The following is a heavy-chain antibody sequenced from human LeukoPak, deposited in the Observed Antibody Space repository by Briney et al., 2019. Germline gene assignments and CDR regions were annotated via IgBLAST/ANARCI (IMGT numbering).Heavy chain of an antibody. CDR3: ARDQTYYVSSGYYYVTYFHH. CDR2: ISTGGGT. V-gene: IGHV4-4*07. D-gene: IGHD3-22*01. CDR1: GASISSSY. Sequence: SETLSLTCTVSGASISSSYCTWIRQPAGEGLEWIGRISTGGGTTYNPSFKSRVTMSVDASTNQFSLNLTSVTAADTAVYYCARDQTYYVSSGYYYVTYFHHWGQGILVTVSS. J-gene: IGHJ1*01.